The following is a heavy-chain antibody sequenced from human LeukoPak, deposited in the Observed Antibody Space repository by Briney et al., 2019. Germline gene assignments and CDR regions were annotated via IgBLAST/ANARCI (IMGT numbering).Heavy chain of an antibody. J-gene: IGHJ3*02. CDR2: IFYSGST. CDR3: AKSNSYGLVDI. Sequence: TSSETLSLTCTVSGGSISTSNYYWGWIRQPPGKGLEWIGNIFYSGSTYYSPSVKSRVTISLDTSRNQFSLKLNSVTAADTAVYYCAKSNSYGLVDIWGQGTMVAVSS. D-gene: IGHD3-16*02. CDR1: GGSISTSNYY. V-gene: IGHV4-39*07.